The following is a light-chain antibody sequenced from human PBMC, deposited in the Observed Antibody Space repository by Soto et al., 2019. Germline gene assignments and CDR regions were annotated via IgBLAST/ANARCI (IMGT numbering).Light chain of an antibody. Sequence: DIQMTQSPSTLSASVGDRVTITCRASQSISSWLAWYQQKPGKAPKLLIYDASSLESGVPSRFSGSGSGTEFTLTISSLQPDDFATYYCQQYNSYWGTFGQGTKLESK. V-gene: IGKV1-5*01. CDR1: QSISSW. J-gene: IGKJ2*02. CDR2: DAS. CDR3: QQYNSYWGT.